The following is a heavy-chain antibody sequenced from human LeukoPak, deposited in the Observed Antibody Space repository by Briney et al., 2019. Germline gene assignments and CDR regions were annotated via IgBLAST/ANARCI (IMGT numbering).Heavy chain of an antibody. CDR3: ATNTMFRGIHAFDI. CDR1: GYSFTSYW. D-gene: IGHD3-10*01. Sequence: GESLKISCKGSGYSFTSYWIGWVRQMPGKGLEWMGIIYPGDSDTRCSPSFQGQVTISADKSISTAYLQWSSLKASDSAMYYCATNTMFRGIHAFDIWGQGTMATVSS. J-gene: IGHJ3*02. CDR2: IYPGDSDT. V-gene: IGHV5-51*01.